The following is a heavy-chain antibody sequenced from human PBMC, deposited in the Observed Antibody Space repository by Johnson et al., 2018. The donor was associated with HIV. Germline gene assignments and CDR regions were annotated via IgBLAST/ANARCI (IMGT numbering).Heavy chain of an antibody. Sequence: EVQLVESGGGLVQPGGSLRLSCAASGFTFDTSWLNWVRQAPGRGLEWVANIKYDGGRIQEVDSVKGRFTISRDNARNLLFLQMNTLRAEDTAVYYCARDVSYRYDGDGWADAFDIWGQGTMVTVSA. V-gene: IGHV3-7*01. CDR2: IKYDGGRI. CDR3: ARDVSYRYDGDGWADAFDI. D-gene: IGHD2-21*01. J-gene: IGHJ3*02. CDR1: GFTFDTSW.